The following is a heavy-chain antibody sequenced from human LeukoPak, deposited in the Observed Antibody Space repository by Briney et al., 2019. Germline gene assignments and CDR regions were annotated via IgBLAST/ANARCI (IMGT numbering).Heavy chain of an antibody. CDR3: ARDGVGSSGWYTLDY. J-gene: IGHJ4*02. Sequence: ASVTVSCKASGYTFTSYGISWVRQAPGQGLEWMGWISAYNGNTNYAQKLQGRVTMTTDTSTSTAYMELRSLRSDDTAVYYCARDGVGSSGWYTLDYWGQGTLVTVSS. CDR1: GYTFTSYG. D-gene: IGHD6-19*01. V-gene: IGHV1-18*01. CDR2: ISAYNGNT.